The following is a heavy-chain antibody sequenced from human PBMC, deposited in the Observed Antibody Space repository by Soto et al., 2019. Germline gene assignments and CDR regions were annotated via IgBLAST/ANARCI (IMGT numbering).Heavy chain of an antibody. J-gene: IGHJ4*02. CDR2: VYYDGST. V-gene: IGHV4-61*01. Sequence: QVQLQESGPGLVKSSETLSLTCTVFGGSVSNDNYYWSWIRQPPGKGLEWFGYVYYDGSTSYNPSLKSRLTTSVDTSKNQFSLRLTSVTAADSALYYCARGNNMIRGVIAYYFDFWGQGTLVTVSS. D-gene: IGHD3-10*01. CDR3: ARGNNMIRGVIAYYFDF. CDR1: GGSVSNDNYY.